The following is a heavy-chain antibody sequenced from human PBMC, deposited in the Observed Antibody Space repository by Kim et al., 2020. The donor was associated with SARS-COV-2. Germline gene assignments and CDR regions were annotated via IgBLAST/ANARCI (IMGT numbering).Heavy chain of an antibody. CDR3: AADLAAAGGEYFQH. CDR1: GFTFTSSA. CDR2: IVVGSGNT. J-gene: IGHJ1*01. V-gene: IGHV1-58*02. D-gene: IGHD6-13*01. Sequence: SVKVSCKASGFTFTSSAMQWVRQARGQRLEWIGWIVVGSGNTNYAQKFQERVTITRDMSTSTAYMELSSLRSEDTAVYYCAADLAAAGGEYFQHWGQGTLVTVSS.